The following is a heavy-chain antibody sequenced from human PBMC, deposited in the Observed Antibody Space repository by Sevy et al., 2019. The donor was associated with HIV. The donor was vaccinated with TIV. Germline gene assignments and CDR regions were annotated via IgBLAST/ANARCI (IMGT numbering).Heavy chain of an antibody. J-gene: IGHJ4*02. CDR3: ARLITMVRGGTAKQLDY. D-gene: IGHD3-10*01. V-gene: IGHV3-23*01. CDR1: GFTFSSYA. Sequence: GGSLRLSCAASGFTFSSYAMSWVRQAPGKGLEWVSAISGSGGSTYYADSVKGRFTISRDNSKNTPYLQMDSLRAEDTAVYYCARLITMVRGGTAKQLDYWGQGTLVTVSS. CDR2: ISGSGGST.